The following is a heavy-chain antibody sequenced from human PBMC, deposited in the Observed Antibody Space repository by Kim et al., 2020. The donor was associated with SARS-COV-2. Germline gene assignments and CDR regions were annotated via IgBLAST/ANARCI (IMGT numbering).Heavy chain of an antibody. CDR3: VRRTGGTSDSYYGMDV. Sequence: GGSLRLSCAASGFTFGGSGMHWVRQAPGKGLEWVAIIWSDGSDKYSADSAKGRFTISRDNSKTTLFLQLNNLRVEDTAVYYCVRRTGGTSDSYYGMDVWGQGTPVTVSS. CDR1: GFTFGGSG. D-gene: IGHD1-1*01. J-gene: IGHJ6*02. V-gene: IGHV3-33*02. CDR2: IWSDGSDK.